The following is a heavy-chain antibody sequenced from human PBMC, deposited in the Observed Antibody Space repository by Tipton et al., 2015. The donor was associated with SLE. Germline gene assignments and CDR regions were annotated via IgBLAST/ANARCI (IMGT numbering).Heavy chain of an antibody. V-gene: IGHV3-7*03. CDR2: IKQDGSEK. D-gene: IGHD6-13*01. CDR3: ARDCPSIAAAGTGIDY. Sequence: SLRLSCAASGFTFSSYWMSWVRQAPGKGLEWVANIKQDGSEKYYVDSVKGRFTISRDNAKNSLYLQMNSLRAEDTAVYYCARDCPSIAAAGTGIDYWGQGTLVTVSS. J-gene: IGHJ4*02. CDR1: GFTFSSYW.